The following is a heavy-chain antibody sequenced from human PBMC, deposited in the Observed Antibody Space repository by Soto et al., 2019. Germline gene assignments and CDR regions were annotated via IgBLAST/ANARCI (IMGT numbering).Heavy chain of an antibody. CDR1: GGSISIGGYY. V-gene: IGHV4-31*03. CDR2: LYYSGST. CDR3: ARGVIH. D-gene: IGHD3-16*02. J-gene: IGHJ4*02. Sequence: QVQLQESGPGLVKPSQTLSLTCTVSGGSISIGGYYWSWIRQHPGKGLEWIGYLYYSGSTYYNPPIESRVTISVETSTNQFSLKLITVTKAETAVYDCARGVIHWGQGTLVTVSS.